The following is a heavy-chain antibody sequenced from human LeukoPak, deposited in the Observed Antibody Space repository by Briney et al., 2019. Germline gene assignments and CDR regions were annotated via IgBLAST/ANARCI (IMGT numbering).Heavy chain of an antibody. Sequence: GRSLRLSCAASGFTFSSYGMHWVRQAPGKGLEWVAVIWYDGSNKYYADSVKGRFTISRDNSKNTLYLQMNSLRAEDTAVYYCAKVRAWVVPAAYNWFDPWGQGTLVTVSS. V-gene: IGHV3-33*06. CDR3: AKVRAWVVPAAYNWFDP. CDR1: GFTFSSYG. D-gene: IGHD2-2*01. CDR2: IWYDGSNK. J-gene: IGHJ5*02.